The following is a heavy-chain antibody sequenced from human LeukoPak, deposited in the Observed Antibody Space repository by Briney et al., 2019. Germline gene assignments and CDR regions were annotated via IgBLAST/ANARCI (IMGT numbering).Heavy chain of an antibody. CDR3: ARGVQLWSYYYYGLDV. Sequence: GGSLRLSCAGSGFTSSTYSMNWVRQAPGKGLEWVSYISSSSAIYYADSVKGRFTISRDNAKNSLFLQMNTLRDEDTAIYYCARGVQLWSYYYYGLDVWGHGTTVTVSS. CDR1: GFTSSTYS. J-gene: IGHJ6*02. V-gene: IGHV3-48*02. D-gene: IGHD1-1*01. CDR2: ISSSSAI.